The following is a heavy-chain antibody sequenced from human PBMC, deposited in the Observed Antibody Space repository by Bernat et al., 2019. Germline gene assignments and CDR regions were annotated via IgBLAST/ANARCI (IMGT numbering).Heavy chain of an antibody. V-gene: IGHV3-33*01. CDR1: GFTFSSYG. CDR2: IWYDGSNK. Sequence: QVQLVESGGGVVQPGRSLRHSCATSGFTFSSYGMHWVRQAPGKGLEWVAVIWYDGSNKYYADSVKGRFTISRDNSKNTLYLQMNSLRAEDTAVYYCARDGCSGGSCSPSGYWGQGTLVTVSS. J-gene: IGHJ4*02. D-gene: IGHD2-15*01. CDR3: ARDGCSGGSCSPSGY.